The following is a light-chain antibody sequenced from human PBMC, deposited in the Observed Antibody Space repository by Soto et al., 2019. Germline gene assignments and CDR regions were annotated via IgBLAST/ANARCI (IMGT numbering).Light chain of an antibody. Sequence: EIVLTQSPGTLSLSPGERATLSCRASQSVSSTYLAWYQQKPGQAPRLLIYGASSRATGIQDRFSGSGSGTDFTLTISRVEPEVFAVYYCQHYGSLVLTFGGGTKVEIK. V-gene: IGKV3-20*01. CDR1: QSVSSTY. CDR3: QHYGSLVLT. J-gene: IGKJ4*01. CDR2: GAS.